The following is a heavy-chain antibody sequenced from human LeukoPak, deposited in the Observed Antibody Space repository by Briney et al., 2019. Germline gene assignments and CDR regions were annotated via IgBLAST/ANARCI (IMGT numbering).Heavy chain of an antibody. Sequence: ASVKVSCKASGYTFTGYFIHWVRQAPGQGLEWMGWINPNSGGTNSAHKFQGRVTMTRDTSISTAYMELSRLRSDDTAVYYCARVESITGTAGIDDAFDIWGQGTMVTVSS. CDR3: ARVESITGTAGIDDAFDI. CDR2: INPNSGGT. D-gene: IGHD1-20*01. CDR1: GYTFTGYF. V-gene: IGHV1-2*02. J-gene: IGHJ3*02.